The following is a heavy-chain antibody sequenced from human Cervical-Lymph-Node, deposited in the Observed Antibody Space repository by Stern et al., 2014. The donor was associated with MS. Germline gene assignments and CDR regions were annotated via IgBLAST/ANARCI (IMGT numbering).Heavy chain of an antibody. CDR1: GVTVSRDY. Sequence: EVQLVESGGGVIQPGGSLRLSCTASGVTVSRDYMTWVRQAPGKGLEWVSLITNVGSTFYTESVKGRFTISRDDSKNTVYLHMTSLRAEDTVMYYCARDTSSPERSDWWGQGTLVTVSS. V-gene: IGHV3-53*01. D-gene: IGHD1-1*01. CDR3: ARDTSSPERSDW. CDR2: ITNVGST. J-gene: IGHJ4*02.